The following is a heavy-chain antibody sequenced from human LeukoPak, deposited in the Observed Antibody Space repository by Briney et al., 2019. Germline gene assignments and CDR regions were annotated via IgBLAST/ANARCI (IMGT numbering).Heavy chain of an antibody. CDR2: ISGSGDNT. V-gene: IGHV3-23*01. CDR1: GFTFSTYV. D-gene: IGHD5-12*01. Sequence: GGSLRLSCAASGFTFSTYVMSWVRQARGRGLEWVSGISGSGDNTYYADSVKGRFTISRDNSKHTLYLQMNSLRAEDTAVYYCAKGSGYDTDLDYWGQGTLVSVSS. CDR3: AKGSGYDTDLDY. J-gene: IGHJ4*02.